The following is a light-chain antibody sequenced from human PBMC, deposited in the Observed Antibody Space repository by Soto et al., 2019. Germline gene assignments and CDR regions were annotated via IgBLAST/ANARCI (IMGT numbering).Light chain of an antibody. CDR3: QQRSNWPPP. V-gene: IGKV3-11*01. CDR2: DAS. Sequence: EIVLTQSPATLSLSPGERATLSCRASQSVSSYLAWYQQKPGQAPRLLIYDASNRATGIPARFSGSGSGTDFTLTISSLEPEDFAVYYCQQRSNWPPPLGGGTNVDIK. CDR1: QSVSSY. J-gene: IGKJ4*01.